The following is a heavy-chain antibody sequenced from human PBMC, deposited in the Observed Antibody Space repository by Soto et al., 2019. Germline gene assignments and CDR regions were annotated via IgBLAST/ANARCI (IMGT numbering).Heavy chain of an antibody. D-gene: IGHD7-27*01. V-gene: IGHV5-51*01. Sequence: EVQLVQSGAEMKKPGESLKISCKGSGYGFTSYWIGWVRQMPGKGLEWMGIIDPADSNTRYSPSFQGQVTISADKSSTTAYLQGSSLKTSDAARDYCAGHLGNSVDPWGQGTLVTVSS. CDR3: AGHLGNSVDP. J-gene: IGHJ5*02. CDR2: IDPADSNT. CDR1: GYGFTSYW.